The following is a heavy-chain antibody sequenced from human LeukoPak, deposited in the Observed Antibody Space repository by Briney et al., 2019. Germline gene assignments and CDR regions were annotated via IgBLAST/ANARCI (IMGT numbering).Heavy chain of an antibody. CDR3: AREYYDSSGSPYFDY. Sequence: PGGSLRLSCAASGFTFSSYWMHWVRQAPGKGLVWVSRINSDGSSTTYGDSVKGRFTISRDNAKNTLYMYIHSLRAEDTAVYHCAREYYDSSGSPYFDYWGQGTLVTVSS. CDR1: GFTFSSYW. CDR2: INSDGSST. V-gene: IGHV3-74*01. D-gene: IGHD3-22*01. J-gene: IGHJ4*02.